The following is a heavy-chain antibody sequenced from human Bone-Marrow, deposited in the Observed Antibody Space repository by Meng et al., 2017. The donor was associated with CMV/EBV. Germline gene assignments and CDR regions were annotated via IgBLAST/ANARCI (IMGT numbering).Heavy chain of an antibody. CDR3: ARITSVFGVANGWFDP. Sequence: LSLTCAASGFTVSGNYMSWVREAPGKGLEWGPVIYSGGSTYYADTVKGPFTSSRDNSKNTLYLQMNSLRAEDTGVYYCARITSVFGVANGWFDPWGQGTLVTVSS. D-gene: IGHD3-3*02. J-gene: IGHJ5*02. V-gene: IGHV3-53*01. CDR1: GFTVSGNY. CDR2: IYSGGST.